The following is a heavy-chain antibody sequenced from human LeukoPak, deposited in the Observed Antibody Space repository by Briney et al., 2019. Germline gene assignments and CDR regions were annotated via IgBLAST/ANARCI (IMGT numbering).Heavy chain of an antibody. CDR2: INHRGIT. CDR3: ARHPNTGATLPYHFDF. J-gene: IGHJ4*02. V-gene: IGHV4-34*01. D-gene: IGHD2-2*01. CDR1: GGAFLGSF. Sequence: SETRSLTGAVSGGAFLGSFWYWFRQPPGKGLEWIAEINHRGITNYNPSLKSRVTISVDTSKNQFSLKLTSVTAADTAVYSCARHPNTGATLPYHFDFWGQGAKPSVSS.